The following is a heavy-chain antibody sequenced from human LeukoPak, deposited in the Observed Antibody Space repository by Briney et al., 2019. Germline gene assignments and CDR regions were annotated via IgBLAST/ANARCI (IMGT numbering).Heavy chain of an antibody. Sequence: EPSETLSLTCTVSGGSISSYYWSWIRQPPGKGLEWIGYIYYSGSTNYNPSLKSRVTMSVDTSKNQFSLKLSSVTAADTAVYYCARGVIRRHSGYCSSTSCYGYYYGMDVWGQGTTVTVSS. J-gene: IGHJ6*02. D-gene: IGHD2-2*03. CDR1: GGSISSYY. CDR3: ARGVIRRHSGYCSSTSCYGYYYGMDV. V-gene: IGHV4-59*12. CDR2: IYYSGST.